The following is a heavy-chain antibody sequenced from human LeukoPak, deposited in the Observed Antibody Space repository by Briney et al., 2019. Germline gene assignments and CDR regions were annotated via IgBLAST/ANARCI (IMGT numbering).Heavy chain of an antibody. CDR2: IGTSRSTI. J-gene: IGHJ3*02. V-gene: IGHV3-48*02. CDR1: GVSFSTYS. CDR3: AKDREYSSSWNDAFDI. D-gene: IGHD6-13*01. Sequence: GGSLTLSCAASGVSFSTYSMNWVRQAPGKGLEWVSYIGTSRSTIYYADPVKGRFTISRDNAKNSLYLQMNRLRDEDTALYYCAKDREYSSSWNDAFDIWGQGTMVTVSS.